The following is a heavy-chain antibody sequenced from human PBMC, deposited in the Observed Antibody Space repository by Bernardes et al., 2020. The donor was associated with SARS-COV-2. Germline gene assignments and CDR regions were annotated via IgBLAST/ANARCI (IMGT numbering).Heavy chain of an antibody. D-gene: IGHD3-3*01. CDR2: ISAYNGNT. Sequence: ASVTVSCKASGYMFKMYGVTWVRQAPGQELEWVGCISAYNGNTKYAQNLRGRVSMTTDTSTSTAYMELWDLRSDDMARYFCARSPPGVGRISIFGVFIGPDTYHYMDVWGKGTTVTVSS. CDR1: GYMFKMYG. CDR3: ARSPPGVGRISIFGVFIGPDTYHYMDV. J-gene: IGHJ6*03. V-gene: IGHV1-18*03.